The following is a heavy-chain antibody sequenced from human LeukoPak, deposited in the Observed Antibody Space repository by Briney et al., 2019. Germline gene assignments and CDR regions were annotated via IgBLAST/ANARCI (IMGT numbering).Heavy chain of an antibody. CDR3: ARSAGDLEWLLYRYYYGMDV. CDR2: ISYDGSNK. J-gene: IGHJ6*02. D-gene: IGHD3-3*01. CDR1: GFTFSSYA. Sequence: GGSLRLSCAASGFTFSSYAMHWVRQAPGKGLEWVAVISYDGSNKYYADSVKGRFTISRDNSKNTLYLQMNSLRAEDTAVYYCARSAGDLEWLLYRYYYGMDVWGQGTTVTVSS. V-gene: IGHV3-30-3*01.